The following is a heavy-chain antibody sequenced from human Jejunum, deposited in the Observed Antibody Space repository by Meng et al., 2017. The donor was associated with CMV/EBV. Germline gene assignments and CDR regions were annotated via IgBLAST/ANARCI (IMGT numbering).Heavy chain of an antibody. D-gene: IGHD5-18*01. V-gene: IGHV3-48*04. J-gene: IGHJ5*02. Sequence: LSCAASGFTFSSYSMTWVRQAPGKGLEWVSSITSSSGTIYYADSVKGRFTIFRDNAKNSLHLQMNSLRADDTAVYYCARDLQLSTWGQGTLVTVSS. CDR1: GFTFSSYS. CDR3: ARDLQLST. CDR2: ITSSSGTI.